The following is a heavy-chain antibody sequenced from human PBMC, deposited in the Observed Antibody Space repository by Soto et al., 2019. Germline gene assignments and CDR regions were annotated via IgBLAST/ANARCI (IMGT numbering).Heavy chain of an antibody. Sequence: GGSLRLSCAASGFNFITYSLSWVRQAPGKGLEWVASISSSAVYIDYADSVKGRFTISRDNANNSLYLQMNSLRAEDTATYYCVRDGLDYYDTARLYFDKWGQGTLVTVSS. D-gene: IGHD3-22*01. J-gene: IGHJ4*02. CDR3: VRDGLDYYDTARLYFDK. CDR1: GFNFITYS. CDR2: ISSSAVYI. V-gene: IGHV3-21*01.